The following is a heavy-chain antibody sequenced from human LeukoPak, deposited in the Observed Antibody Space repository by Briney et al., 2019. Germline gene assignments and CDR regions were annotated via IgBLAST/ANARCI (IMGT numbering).Heavy chain of an antibody. D-gene: IGHD3-22*01. CDR2: FAPGDGET. CDR1: GYTLTELS. V-gene: IGHV1-24*01. CDR3: ATDPYYYDSSGYYPTFDY. Sequence: ASVKVSCKVSGYTLTELSMHWVRQAPGNGLEWMGGFAPGDGETIYAQKFQGRVTMTEDTSTDTAYMELSSLRSEDTAVYYCATDPYYYDSSGYYPTFDYWGQGTLVTVSS. J-gene: IGHJ4*02.